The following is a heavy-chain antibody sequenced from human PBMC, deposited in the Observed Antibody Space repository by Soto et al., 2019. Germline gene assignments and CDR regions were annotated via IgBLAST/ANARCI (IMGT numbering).Heavy chain of an antibody. J-gene: IGHJ5*01. CDR1: GNSVTSDDYY. Sequence: SETLSLTCTVSGNSVTSDDYYWSWVRQPPGRGLEWMGYIYYSGNTTYSPSLKSRVAISLDTSHNQFSLKLSSVTAADTAVYFCARIPEDTYMTYWFDPWGQGTLVTVSS. D-gene: IGHD5-18*01. CDR3: ARIPEDTYMTYWFDP. CDR2: IYYSGNT. V-gene: IGHV4-61*08.